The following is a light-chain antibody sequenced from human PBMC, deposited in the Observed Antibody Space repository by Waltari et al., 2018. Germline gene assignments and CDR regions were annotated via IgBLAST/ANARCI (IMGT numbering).Light chain of an antibody. CDR3: QQRYSWPLT. Sequence: EIVLTQSPATLSLSPGERATLSCWASQGVRTYLAWYQQKPGQAPMLFISDVSNRATGIPARFSGSGSGTDFTLTISRLEPEDFAIYYCQQRYSWPLTFGGGTKVEIK. CDR2: DVS. V-gene: IGKV3-11*01. CDR1: QGVRTY. J-gene: IGKJ4*01.